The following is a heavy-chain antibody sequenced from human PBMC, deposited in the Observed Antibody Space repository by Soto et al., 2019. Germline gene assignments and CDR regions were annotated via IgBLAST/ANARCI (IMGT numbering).Heavy chain of an antibody. CDR3: ARDALTGYYYEK. Sequence: SVKVSCKASGFTFTSSAMQWVRQARGQRLEWIGWIVVGSGNTNYAQKFQERVTITRDMSTSTAYMELSSLRSEDTAVYYCARDALTGYYYEKWGRGTLVTVSS. D-gene: IGHD3-22*01. V-gene: IGHV1-58*02. J-gene: IGHJ4*02. CDR2: IVVGSGNT. CDR1: GFTFTSSA.